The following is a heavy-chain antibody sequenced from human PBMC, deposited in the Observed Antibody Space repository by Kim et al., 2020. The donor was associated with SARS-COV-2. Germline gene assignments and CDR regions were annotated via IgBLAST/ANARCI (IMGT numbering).Heavy chain of an antibody. J-gene: IGHJ4*02. CDR1: GFTFSSNG. CDR2: ISGGSSGT. D-gene: IGHD1-26*01. Sequence: GGSLRLSCAASGFTFSSNGMSWVRQAPGKGLEWVSDISGGSSGTYYADSVKGRFTISRDNSKDTLYLQMNSLRGEDTAVYYSVGHGGFSTWGQGTLVTVSS. CDR3: VGHGGFST. V-gene: IGHV3-23*01.